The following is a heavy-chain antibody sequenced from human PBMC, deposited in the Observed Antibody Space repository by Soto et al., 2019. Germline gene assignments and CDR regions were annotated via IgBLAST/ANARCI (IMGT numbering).Heavy chain of an antibody. CDR2: VLPITGST. CDR3: ATIRVRGGPLRFED. D-gene: IGHD5-12*01. J-gene: IGHJ4*01. V-gene: IGHV1-69*06. Sequence: QVQLVQSGAEVKKPGSSVKVSCKTSGGLFSVFSFNWVRQAPGQGLEWMGGVLPITGSTDYAQKFQGRLTLTADRSTSTLYMELRRLTSDETANYCCATIRVRGGPLRFEDGGEGTLISVSS. CDR1: GGLFSVFS.